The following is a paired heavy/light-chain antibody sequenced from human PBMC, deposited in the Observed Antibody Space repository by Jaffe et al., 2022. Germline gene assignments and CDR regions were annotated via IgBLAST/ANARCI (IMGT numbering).Heavy chain of an antibody. CDR2: IFPVDSDT. CDR1: GYSFISSW. J-gene: IGHJ5*02. Sequence: EVQLVQSGAEVKKPGESLKISCKASGYSFISSWIGWVRQMPGKGLEWMGIIFPVDSDTRYSPSFQGQVTISVDKSISTAYLQWSSLKASDTAVYYCVRRVAVSVGLNLLWFDPWGQGTLVTVSS. D-gene: IGHD6-19*01. V-gene: IGHV5-51*03. CDR3: VRRVAVSVGLNLLWFDP.
Light chain of an antibody. J-gene: IGLJ2*01. CDR2: RNN. CDR3: AAWDDSLSGL. CDR1: SSNIGSNY. Sequence: QSVLTQPPSASGTPGQRVTISCSGSSSNIGSNYVYWYQQLPGTAPKLLIYRNNQRPSGVPDRFSGSKSGTSASLAISGLRSEDEADYYCAAWDDSLSGLFGGGTKLTVL. V-gene: IGLV1-47*01.